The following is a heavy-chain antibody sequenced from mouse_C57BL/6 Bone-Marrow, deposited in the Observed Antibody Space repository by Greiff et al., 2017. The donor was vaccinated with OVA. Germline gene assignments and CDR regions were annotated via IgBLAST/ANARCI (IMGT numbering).Heavy chain of an antibody. J-gene: IGHJ2*01. Sequence: EVKLMESVAELVRPGASVKLSCTASGFTITNTYMPWVKQRPEQGLEWIGRIDPANGNTKYAPKFQGKATITADTSSNTAYLQLSSQTSEDTAICYCATTVVAHFDYWGQGTTLTVSS. CDR1: GFTITNTY. V-gene: IGHV14-3*01. CDR2: IDPANGNT. D-gene: IGHD1-1*01. CDR3: ATTVVAHFDY.